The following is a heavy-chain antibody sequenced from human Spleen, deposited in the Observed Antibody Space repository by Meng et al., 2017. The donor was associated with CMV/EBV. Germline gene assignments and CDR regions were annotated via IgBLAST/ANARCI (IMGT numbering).Heavy chain of an antibody. Sequence: GGSLRLSCAASGFTFSSYAMNWVRQAPGKGLAWVSGISGSGVSTHYTDSVKGRFTISRDNSKSTLYLQMNSLRAEDTAVYYCAKDSMSDVGVVPYAFDIWGQGTMVTVSS. CDR1: GFTFSSYA. CDR2: ISGSGVST. CDR3: AKDSMSDVGVVPYAFDI. V-gene: IGHV3-23*01. J-gene: IGHJ3*02. D-gene: IGHD2-21*01.